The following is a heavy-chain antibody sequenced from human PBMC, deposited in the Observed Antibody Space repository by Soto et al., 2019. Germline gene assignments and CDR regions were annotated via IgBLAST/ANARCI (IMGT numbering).Heavy chain of an antibody. D-gene: IGHD3-22*01. CDR2: IIPIFGTA. V-gene: IGHV1-69*13. J-gene: IGHJ3*02. Sequence: SVKVYCKASGGTFSSYAISWVRQAPGQGLEWMGGIIPIFGTANYAQKFQGRVTITADESTSTAYMELSSLRSEDTAVYYCARDLPYYYDSSGYDAFDIWGQGTMVTVSS. CDR3: ARDLPYYYDSSGYDAFDI. CDR1: GGTFSSYA.